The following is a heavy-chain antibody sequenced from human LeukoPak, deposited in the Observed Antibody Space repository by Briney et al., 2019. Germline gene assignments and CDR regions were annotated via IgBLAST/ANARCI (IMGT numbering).Heavy chain of an antibody. J-gene: IGHJ6*02. D-gene: IGHD5-12*01. CDR3: ATGGGYDIYYYGMDV. Sequence: ASVTVSCKASGGTFSSYAISWVRQAPGQGLEWMGRSIPILGIANYAQKFQGRVTITADKSTSTAYMELSSLRSEDTAVYYCATGGGYDIYYYGMDVWGQGTTVTVSS. CDR2: SIPILGIA. CDR1: GGTFSSYA. V-gene: IGHV1-69*04.